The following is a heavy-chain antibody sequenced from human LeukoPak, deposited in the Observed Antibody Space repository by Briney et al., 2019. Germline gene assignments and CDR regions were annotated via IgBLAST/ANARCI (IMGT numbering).Heavy chain of an antibody. CDR1: GGTFSSYA. D-gene: IGHD3-10*01. Sequence: GASVKVSCKASGGTFSSYAISWVRQAPGQGLEWMGRIIPILGIANYAQKFQGRVTITADKSTSTAYMELSSLRSEDTAVYYCARKPSGSCEPFDYWGQGTLVTVSS. CDR2: IIPILGIA. CDR3: ARKPSGSCEPFDY. J-gene: IGHJ4*02. V-gene: IGHV1-69*04.